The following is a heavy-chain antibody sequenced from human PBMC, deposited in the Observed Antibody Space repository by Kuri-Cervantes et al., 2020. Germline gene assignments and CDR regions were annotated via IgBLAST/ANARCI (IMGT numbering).Heavy chain of an antibody. CDR1: GFTFSSYG. V-gene: IGHV3-33*06. D-gene: IGHD3-10*01. J-gene: IGHJ3*02. CDR3: AKDWARGGRADAFDI. Sequence: LSLTCAASGFTFSSYGMHWVRQAPGKGLEWVAVIWYDGSNKYYADSVKGRFTISRDNSKNTLYLQMNSLRAEDTAVYYCAKDWARGGRADAFDIWGQGTMVTVSS. CDR2: IWYDGSNK.